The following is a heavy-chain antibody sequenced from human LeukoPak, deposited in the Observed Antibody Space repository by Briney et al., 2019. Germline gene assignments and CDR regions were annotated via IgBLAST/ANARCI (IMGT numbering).Heavy chain of an antibody. J-gene: IGHJ4*02. D-gene: IGHD3-10*01. CDR3: ARESYYGSGSPLDC. CDR2: FNPNSGGT. CDR1: GYTFTGYY. Sequence: ASVKVSCKASGYTFTGYYLHWVRQAPGQGLEWVGWFNPNSGGTNYAQKFQGRVTMTRDTSISTAYVELSRLRSDDTAVYYCARESYYGSGSPLDCWGQGTLVTVSS. V-gene: IGHV1-2*02.